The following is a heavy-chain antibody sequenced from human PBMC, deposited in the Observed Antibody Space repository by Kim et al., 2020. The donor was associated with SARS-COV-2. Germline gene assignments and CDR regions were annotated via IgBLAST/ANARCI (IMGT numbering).Heavy chain of an antibody. CDR1: GGSVSSGSYY. V-gene: IGHV4-61*01. D-gene: IGHD6-19*01. CDR3: ARDRIAVAHGSFVDY. CDR2: IYYSGST. J-gene: IGHJ4*02. Sequence: SETLSLTGTVSGGSVSSGSYYWSWIRQPPGKGLEWIGYIYYSGSTNYNPSLKSRVTISVDTSKNQFSLKLSSVTAADTAVYYCARDRIAVAHGSFVDYWGQGTLVTVSS.